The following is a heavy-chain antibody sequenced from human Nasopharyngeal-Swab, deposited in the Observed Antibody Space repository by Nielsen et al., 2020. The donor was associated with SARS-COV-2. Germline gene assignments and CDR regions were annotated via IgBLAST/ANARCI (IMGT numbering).Heavy chain of an antibody. CDR2: IYYSGST. CDR3: ATRRRPSYSSGWYQQITDY. J-gene: IGHJ4*02. V-gene: IGHV4-39*01. D-gene: IGHD6-19*01. Sequence: RQAPGKGLEWIGSIYYSGSTYYNPSLKSRVTISVDTSKNQFSLKLSSVTAADTAVYYCATRRRPSYSSGWYQQITDYWGQGTLVTVSS.